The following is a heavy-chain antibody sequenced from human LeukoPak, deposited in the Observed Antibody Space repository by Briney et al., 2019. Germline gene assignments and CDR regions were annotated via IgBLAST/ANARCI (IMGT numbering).Heavy chain of an antibody. CDR3: TRDRAEYYFDY. Sequence: GGSLRLSCVASGFSFSSNSMNWVRQAPGKGLEWVSSISSTSNDIYYVDSVKGRFTISRDNAKNSLYLQMNSLRAEDTAVYYCTRDRAEYYFDYWGQGTLVTVSS. CDR2: ISSTSNDI. D-gene: IGHD6-6*01. V-gene: IGHV3-21*01. CDR1: GFSFSSNS. J-gene: IGHJ4*02.